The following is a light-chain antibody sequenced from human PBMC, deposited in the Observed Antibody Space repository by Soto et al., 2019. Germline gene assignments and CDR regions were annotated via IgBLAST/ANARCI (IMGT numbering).Light chain of an antibody. V-gene: IGKV3-20*01. CDR1: QSVSSSY. Sequence: EIVLTLSPGTLSLSPGERATLSSRASQSVSSSYLAWYQQKPGQARRRLIYGASSRATGIPDRFSGSGSGTDFTLTISRLEPEDFAVYYCPQYGSSLLFTFRPGTNTDIK. CDR2: GAS. J-gene: IGKJ3*01. CDR3: PQYGSSLLFT.